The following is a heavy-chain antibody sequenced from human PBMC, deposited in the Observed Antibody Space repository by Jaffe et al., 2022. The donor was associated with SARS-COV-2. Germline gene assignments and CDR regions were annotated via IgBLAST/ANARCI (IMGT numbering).Heavy chain of an antibody. CDR2: IYPGDSDT. CDR3: ARDGYCTSTSCYHLRQQLDHNAFDI. CDR1: ESSFNSYW. Sequence: EVQLAQSGAEVKKPGESLKISCKGSESSFNSYWIAWVRQMPGKGLEWMGIIYPGDSDTRYSPSFQGRVTISADKSINTAYLQWSNLKASDTAMYYCARDGYCTSTSCYHLRQQLDHNAFDIWGQGTMVTVSS. V-gene: IGHV5-51*01. J-gene: IGHJ3*02. D-gene: IGHD2-2*01.